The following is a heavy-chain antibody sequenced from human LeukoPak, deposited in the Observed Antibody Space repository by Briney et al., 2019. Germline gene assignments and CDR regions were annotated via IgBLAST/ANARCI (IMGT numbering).Heavy chain of an antibody. CDR3: TRASGYDLFPYFDY. CDR2: IRSKAYGGTT. CDR1: GFTFGDYA. J-gene: IGHJ4*02. Sequence: PGGSLRLSCTASGFTFGDYAVSWVRQAPGKGLEWVGFIRSKAYGGTTEYAASVKGRFTISRDDSKSIAYLQMNSLKTEDTAVYYCTRASGYDLFPYFDYWGQGTLVTVSS. V-gene: IGHV3-49*04. D-gene: IGHD5-12*01.